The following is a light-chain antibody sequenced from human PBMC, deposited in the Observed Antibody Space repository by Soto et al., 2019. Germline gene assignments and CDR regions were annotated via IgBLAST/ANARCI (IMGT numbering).Light chain of an antibody. V-gene: IGLV2-14*03. CDR1: DTDVGGFNY. Sequence: QSVLTQPASVSGSPGQSITISCTGTDTDVGGFNYVSWYQQFAGKAPKLIIYDVSSRLSGISNRFSGSKSDNTASLTISGLQAEDEADYFCSSYTAYRTYVFGTGTKVSV. CDR3: SSYTAYRTYV. J-gene: IGLJ1*01. CDR2: DVS.